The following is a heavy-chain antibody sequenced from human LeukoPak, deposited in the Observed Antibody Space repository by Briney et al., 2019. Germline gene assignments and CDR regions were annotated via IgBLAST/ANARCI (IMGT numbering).Heavy chain of an antibody. Sequence: GGSLRLSCAASGFTFSAYAMSWVRQAPMSWVRQAPGKGLEWVATISGSGDKTYYADSVKGRFTISRDKSKNTLYLQMNSLRAEDTALYYCAKSRAGATVIRGEFDYWGQGTLVTVSS. V-gene: IGHV3-23*01. CDR3: AKSRAGATVIRGEFDY. CDR1: GFTFSAYA. J-gene: IGHJ4*02. CDR2: ISGSGDKT. D-gene: IGHD3-10*01.